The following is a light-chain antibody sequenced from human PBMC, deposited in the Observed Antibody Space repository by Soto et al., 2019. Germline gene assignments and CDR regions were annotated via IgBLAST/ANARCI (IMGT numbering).Light chain of an antibody. CDR1: SGHSSYA. J-gene: IGLJ2*01. Sequence: QSVLTQSPSASASLGASVKFTCTLSSGHSSYAIAWHQQQPEKGPRYLMKLNSDGSHSQGDGIPDRFSGSSSGAERYLTISSLQSEDEADYYCQTWGTGVHVVFGGGTKLTVL. CDR3: QTWGTGVHVV. CDR2: LNSDGSH. V-gene: IGLV4-69*02.